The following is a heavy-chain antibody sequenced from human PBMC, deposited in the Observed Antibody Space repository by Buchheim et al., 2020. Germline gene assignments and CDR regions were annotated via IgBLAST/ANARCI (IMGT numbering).Heavy chain of an antibody. CDR2: ITSSGSTM. CDR1: GFIYSYNY. J-gene: IGHJ4*02. V-gene: IGHV3-11*01. D-gene: IGHD6-25*01. Sequence: QVQLVESGGGLVKPGGSLRLSCAASGFIYSYNYMSWIRQAPGKGLEWVSYITSSGSTMYYADSVKGRFTISRDNAQNSLYLQMKSLRAEDTALYYCATYSRGYKYDYWGQGTL. CDR3: ATYSRGYKYDY.